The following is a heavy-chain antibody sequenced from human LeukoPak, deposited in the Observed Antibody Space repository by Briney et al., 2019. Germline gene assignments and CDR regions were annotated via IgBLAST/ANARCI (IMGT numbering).Heavy chain of an antibody. D-gene: IGHD2-2*01. V-gene: IGHV1-18*01. CDR1: GYTFTSFG. CDR2: SSAYNGDT. J-gene: IGHJ4*02. Sequence: ASVKVSCKASGYTFTSFGISWVRQAPGQGLEWMGWSSAYNGDTKYAQKFQGRVTMTTDTSTSTAYMELRSLRSDDTAVYYCARVSLRGIYIVVVPAAILDDWGQGTLVTVSS. CDR3: ARVSLRGIYIVVVPAAILDD.